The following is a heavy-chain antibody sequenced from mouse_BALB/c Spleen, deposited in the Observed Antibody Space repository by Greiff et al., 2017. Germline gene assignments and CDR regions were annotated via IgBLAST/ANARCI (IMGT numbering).Heavy chain of an antibody. CDR2: IWAGGST. CDR1: GFSLTSYG. Sequence: VKLQESGPGLVAPSQSLSITCTVSGFSLTSYGVHWVRQPPGKGLEWLGVIWAGGSTNYNSALMSRLSISKDNSKSQVFLKMNSLQTDDTAMYYCASQYGNYDWFAYWGQGTLVTVSA. V-gene: IGHV2-9*02. J-gene: IGHJ3*01. CDR3: ASQYGNYDWFAY. D-gene: IGHD2-10*02.